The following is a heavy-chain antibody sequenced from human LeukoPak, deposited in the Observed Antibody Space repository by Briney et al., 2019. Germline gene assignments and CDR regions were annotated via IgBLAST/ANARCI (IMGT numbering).Heavy chain of an antibody. CDR3: ARHWQAAAPAPIDY. J-gene: IGHJ4*02. V-gene: IGHV5-51*01. CDR1: EYIFTNDW. CDR2: IYLGDSQT. Sequence: GESLKISCKGSEYIFTNDWIGWVRQMPGKGLEWMGMIYLGDSQTRYSPSFQGQVTISADKSISTAYLQWISLKASDTAMYYCARHWQAAAPAPIDYWGQGTLVTVSS. D-gene: IGHD6-13*01.